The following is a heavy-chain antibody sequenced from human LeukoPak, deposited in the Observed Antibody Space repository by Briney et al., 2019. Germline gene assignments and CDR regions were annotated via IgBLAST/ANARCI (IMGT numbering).Heavy chain of an antibody. V-gene: IGHV1-69*13. J-gene: IGHJ6*03. CDR2: IIPIFGTA. D-gene: IGHD6-19*01. CDR1: GGTFSSYA. Sequence: SVKVSCKASGGTFSSYAISWVRQAPGQGLEWMGEIIPIFGTANYAQKFQGRVTITADESTSTAYMELSSLRSEDTAVYYCANIAVAGDDRTYRATYYYYYYMDVWGKGTTVTVSS. CDR3: ANIAVAGDDRTYRATYYYYYYMDV.